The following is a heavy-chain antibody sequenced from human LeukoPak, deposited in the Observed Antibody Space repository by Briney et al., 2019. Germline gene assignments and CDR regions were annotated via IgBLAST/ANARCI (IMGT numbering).Heavy chain of an antibody. Sequence: SETLSLTCTVSGYSISLGYHWGWIRQLPGKGLEWIANIYHNGRTYYNPSLTSRGTISVDTSKNQFSLKLTSVTAADTAVYYCARLYLPATRFDYWGQGTLVTVSS. CDR1: GYSISLGYH. D-gene: IGHD5-24*01. CDR3: ARLYLPATRFDY. CDR2: IYHNGRT. V-gene: IGHV4-38-2*02. J-gene: IGHJ4*02.